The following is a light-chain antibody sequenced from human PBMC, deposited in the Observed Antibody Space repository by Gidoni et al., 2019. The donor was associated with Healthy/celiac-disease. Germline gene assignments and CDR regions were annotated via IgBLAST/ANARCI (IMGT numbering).Light chain of an antibody. CDR1: KVISNY. CDR2: AAS. V-gene: IGKV1-27*01. Sequence: DIQMTQSPSSLSASVGERVTIPCRASKVISNYLAWYQQKPGKVPKLLIYAASTWQAGVPTRFSGSGAATYFTLTSSILHPEDVATYCCQHYNSAPPTFGQGTQLEIK. J-gene: IGKJ5*01. CDR3: QHYNSAPPT.